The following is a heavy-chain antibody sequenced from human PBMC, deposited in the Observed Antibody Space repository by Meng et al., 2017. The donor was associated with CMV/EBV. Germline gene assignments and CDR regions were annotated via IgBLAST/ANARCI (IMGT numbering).Heavy chain of an antibody. CDR2: INPSGGST. D-gene: IGHD6-13*01. J-gene: IGHJ5*02. Sequence: ASVKVSCKASGYTFTSYYMHWVRQAPGQGLGWMGIINPSGGSTSYAQKFQGRVTMTRDTSTSTVYMELSSLRSEDTAVYYCARAGYSSSWYADKYNWFDPWGQGTLVTVSS. V-gene: IGHV1-46*01. CDR3: ARAGYSSSWYADKYNWFDP. CDR1: GYTFTSYY.